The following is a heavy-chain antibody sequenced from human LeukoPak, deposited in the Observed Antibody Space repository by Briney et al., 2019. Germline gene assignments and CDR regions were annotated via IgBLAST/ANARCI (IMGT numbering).Heavy chain of an antibody. D-gene: IGHD3-10*01. V-gene: IGHV3-21*04. J-gene: IGHJ6*02. CDR1: GFTFSSYS. CDR3: AKDLYSGGPYYYGMDV. CDR2: ITSSSSYI. Sequence: PGGSLRLSCAASGFTFSSYSMNWVRQAPGKGLEWVSSITSSSSYIYYADSVKGRFTISRDNAKNSLYLQMNSLRAEDTALYYCAKDLYSGGPYYYGMDVWGQGTTVTVSS.